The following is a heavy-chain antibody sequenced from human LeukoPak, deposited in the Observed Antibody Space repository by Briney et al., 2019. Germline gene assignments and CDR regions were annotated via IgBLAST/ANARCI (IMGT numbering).Heavy chain of an antibody. CDR2: ISGGNGNTYYA. D-gene: IGHD5-12*01. CDR1: GFPFSSYA. Sequence: GGSLRLSCAASGFPFSSYAMRWVRQSPGKGLEWVSAISGGNGNTYYAYYADSVRGRFTISRDSSKNTLYLQMNSLRAEDTAVYYCARLVATVWGECLDYWGQGTLVTVSS. CDR3: ARLVATVWGECLDY. V-gene: IGHV3-23*01. J-gene: IGHJ4*02.